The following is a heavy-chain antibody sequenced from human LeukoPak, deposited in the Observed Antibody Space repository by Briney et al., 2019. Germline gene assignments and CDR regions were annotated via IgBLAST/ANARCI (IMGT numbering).Heavy chain of an antibody. CDR1: GFTFSSYA. J-gene: IGHJ4*02. D-gene: IGHD4-11*01. CDR3: AKGPLHYIHETHYFDY. CDR2: ISYDGSNK. V-gene: IGHV3-30*04. Sequence: RAGGSLRLSCAASGFTFSSYAMHWVRQAPGKGLEWVAVISYDGSNKKYADSVKGRFTISRDNSKNTLYLQMNSLRAEDTAVYYCAKGPLHYIHETHYFDYWGQGTLVTVSS.